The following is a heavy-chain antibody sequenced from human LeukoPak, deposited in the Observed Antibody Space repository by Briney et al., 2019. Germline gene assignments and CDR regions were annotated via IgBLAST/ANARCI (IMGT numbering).Heavy chain of an antibody. CDR1: GYTFTSYD. J-gene: IGHJ4*02. CDR2: MNPNSGNT. D-gene: IGHD5-12*01. Sequence: GASVKVSCKASGYTFTSYDINWVRQATGQGLEWVGWMNPNSGNTGYAQKFQGRVTMTRNTSISTAYMELSSLRAEDSAVYYCARVGSAVATTDFDFWGQGSLVTVSS. V-gene: IGHV1-8*01. CDR3: ARVGSAVATTDFDF.